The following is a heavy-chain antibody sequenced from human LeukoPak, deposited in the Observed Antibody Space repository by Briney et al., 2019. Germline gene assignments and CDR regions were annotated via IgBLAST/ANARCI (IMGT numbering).Heavy chain of an antibody. CDR1: GFTFSSYG. Sequence: SGGSLRLSCAASGFTFSSYGMHWVRQAPGKGLEWVAVISYDGSNKYFADSVKGRFTISRDNSKNTLYLQMNSLRAEDTAVYYCAKNYDYGDYLTGFDYWGQGTLVTVSS. D-gene: IGHD4-17*01. J-gene: IGHJ4*02. CDR2: ISYDGSNK. V-gene: IGHV3-30*18. CDR3: AKNYDYGDYLTGFDY.